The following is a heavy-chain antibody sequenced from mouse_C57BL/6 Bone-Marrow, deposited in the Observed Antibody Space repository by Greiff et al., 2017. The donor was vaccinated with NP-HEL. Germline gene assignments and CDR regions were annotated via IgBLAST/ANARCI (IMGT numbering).Heavy chain of an antibody. Sequence: VQLQQPGAELVKPGASVKLSCKASGYTFTSYWMHWVKQRPGQGLEWIGMIHPNSGSTNYNEKFKSKATLTVDKSSSTAYMQLSSLTSEDSAVYYCAREGARRAWFAYWGQGTLVTVSA. D-gene: IGHD3-1*01. CDR2: IHPNSGST. CDR1: GYTFTSYW. CDR3: AREGARRAWFAY. J-gene: IGHJ3*01. V-gene: IGHV1-64*01.